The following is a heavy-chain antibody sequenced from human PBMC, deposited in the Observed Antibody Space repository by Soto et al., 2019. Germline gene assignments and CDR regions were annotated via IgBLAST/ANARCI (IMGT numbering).Heavy chain of an antibody. V-gene: IGHV1-69*01. Sequence: QVQLVQSGAEVKKPGSSVKVSCKASGGTFSSYAISWVRQAPVQGLEWMGGIIPIFGTANYAQKFQGRVTITADESTSTAYMELSSLRSEDTAVYYCARDLASAVAGNGVEDYWGQGTLVTVSS. D-gene: IGHD6-19*01. J-gene: IGHJ4*02. CDR3: ARDLASAVAGNGVEDY. CDR2: IIPIFGTA. CDR1: GGTFSSYA.